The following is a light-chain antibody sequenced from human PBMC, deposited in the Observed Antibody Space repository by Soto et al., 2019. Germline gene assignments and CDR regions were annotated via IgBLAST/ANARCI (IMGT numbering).Light chain of an antibody. Sequence: QSVLTQPASVSGSPGQSITISCTGTVGLVSWYQQHPGKVPKLIIYDDTKRPSGVSSRFSGSKSGNTASLTISGLQTEDEADYYCCLYVGGSTYVFGTGTKVNGL. CDR3: CLYVGGSTYV. CDR2: DDT. CDR1: VGL. J-gene: IGLJ1*01. V-gene: IGLV2-23*01.